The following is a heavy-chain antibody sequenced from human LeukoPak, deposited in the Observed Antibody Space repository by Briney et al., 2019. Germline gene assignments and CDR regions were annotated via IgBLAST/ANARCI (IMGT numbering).Heavy chain of an antibody. J-gene: IGHJ4*02. CDR1: GFTFSSYA. Sequence: GGSLRLSCSASGFTFSSYAMHWVRQAPGKGLEYVSAISSNGGSAYYADSVKGRFTISRDNSKNTLYPQMSSLRAEDTAVYYCVKGHLVWELGDYFDYWGQGTLVTVSS. V-gene: IGHV3-64D*09. CDR3: VKGHLVWELGDYFDY. CDR2: ISSNGGSA. D-gene: IGHD1-26*01.